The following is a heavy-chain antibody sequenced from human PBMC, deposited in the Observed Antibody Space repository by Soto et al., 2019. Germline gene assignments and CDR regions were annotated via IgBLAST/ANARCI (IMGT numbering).Heavy chain of an antibody. J-gene: IGHJ3*02. CDR1: GYTFTSYG. D-gene: IGHD3-22*01. CDR3: ARDRYYDSSGYYRGGAFDI. V-gene: IGHV1-18*01. CDR2: ISAYNGNT. Sequence: ASVKVSCKASGYTFTSYGISWVRQAPGQGLEWMGWISAYNGNTNYAQKLQGRVTMTTDTPTSTAYMELRSLRSDDTAVYYCARDRYYDSSGYYRGGAFDIWGQGTMVTVSS.